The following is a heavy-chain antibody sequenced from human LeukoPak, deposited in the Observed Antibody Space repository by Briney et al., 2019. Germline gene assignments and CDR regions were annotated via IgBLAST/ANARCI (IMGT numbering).Heavy chain of an antibody. CDR2: INPNSGGT. Sequence: ASVKVSCKASGYTFTGYYMHWVRQAPGQGLEWMGWINPNSGGTNYAQKFRGRVTMTRDTSISTAYMELSRLRSDDTAVYYCARYGSPYYYDSSGYYPFDYWGQGTLVTVPS. V-gene: IGHV1-2*02. J-gene: IGHJ4*02. D-gene: IGHD3-22*01. CDR3: ARYGSPYYYDSSGYYPFDY. CDR1: GYTFTGYY.